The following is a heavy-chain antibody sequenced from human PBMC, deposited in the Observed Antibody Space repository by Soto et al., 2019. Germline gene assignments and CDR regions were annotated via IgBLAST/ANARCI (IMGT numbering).Heavy chain of an antibody. CDR3: AKDPDTFQYSSGWSPYMDV. D-gene: IGHD6-19*01. CDR1: GFTFINYA. Sequence: WGSLRLSCAASGFTFINYAINCGRHSPLKGREWVSGISDSGDNTFYADSVRGRFTVSRDNSKNTLYLQMDSLRAEDTAVFYCAKDPDTFQYSSGWSPYMDVWGQGTTVTVSS. V-gene: IGHV3-23*01. J-gene: IGHJ6*02. CDR2: ISDSGDNT.